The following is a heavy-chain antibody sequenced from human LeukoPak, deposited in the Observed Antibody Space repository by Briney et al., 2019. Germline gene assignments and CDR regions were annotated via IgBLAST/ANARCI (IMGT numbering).Heavy chain of an antibody. CDR3: ARERGAARPFSSYYYYYMDV. D-gene: IGHD6-6*01. CDR2: IIPILGIA. CDR1: GGTFSSYT. Sequence: SVKVSCKASGGTFSSYTISWVRQAPGQGLEWMGRIIPILGIANYAQKFQGRVTITADKSTSTAYMELSSLRSEDTAVYYCARERGAARPFSSYYYYYMDVWGKGTTVTVSS. J-gene: IGHJ6*03. V-gene: IGHV1-69*04.